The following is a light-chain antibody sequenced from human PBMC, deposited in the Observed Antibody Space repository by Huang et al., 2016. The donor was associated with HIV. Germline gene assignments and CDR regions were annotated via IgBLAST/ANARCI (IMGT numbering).Light chain of an antibody. Sequence: EIVLTQSPGTLSLSPEERGTLSCRASHNVSNNYLAWYQMRSVQAPKLLIYGSSGRATGSPVRFSGSGSGTDFIRTINRLEPEDFVRYYCQQYSSSPWTFGQGTKLELK. CDR2: GSS. CDR3: QQYSSSPWT. CDR1: HNVSNNY. V-gene: IGKV3-20*01. J-gene: IGKJ1*01.